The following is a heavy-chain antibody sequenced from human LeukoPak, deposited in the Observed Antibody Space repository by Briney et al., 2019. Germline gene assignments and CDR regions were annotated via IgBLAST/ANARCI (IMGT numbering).Heavy chain of an antibody. Sequence: GGSLRLSCAASGFTFSSYGMHWVRQAPGKGLEWVANIKQDGSEKYYVDSVKGRFTISRDNAKNSLYLQMNSLRAEDTAVYYCAREDNSGFDPWGQGTLVTVSS. J-gene: IGHJ5*02. V-gene: IGHV3-7*01. CDR3: AREDNSGFDP. D-gene: IGHD2/OR15-2a*01. CDR1: GFTFSSYG. CDR2: IKQDGSEK.